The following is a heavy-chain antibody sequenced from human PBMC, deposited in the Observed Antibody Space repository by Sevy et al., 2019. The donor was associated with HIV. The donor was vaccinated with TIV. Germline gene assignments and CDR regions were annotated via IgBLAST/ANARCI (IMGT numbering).Heavy chain of an antibody. CDR3: ARDLQGGGGGSRRGVLGNY. V-gene: IGHV3-11*06. J-gene: IGHJ4*02. CDR1: GFTFSDYY. D-gene: IGHD2-15*01. Sequence: GGSLRLSCAASGFTFSDYYMSWIRQAPGKGLEWVSYISSSSSYTNYADSVKGRFTISRDNAKNSLYLQMNSLRAEDRAVYDCARDLQGGGGGSRRGVLGNYWGQGTLVTVSS. CDR2: ISSSSSYT.